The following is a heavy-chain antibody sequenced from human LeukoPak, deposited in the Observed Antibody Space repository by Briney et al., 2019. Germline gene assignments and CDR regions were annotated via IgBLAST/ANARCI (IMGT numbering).Heavy chain of an antibody. V-gene: IGHV4-34*01. J-gene: IGHJ4*02. CDR3: ARGRYDSSGYPMPPGY. D-gene: IGHD3-22*01. CDR2: INHSGST. CDR1: GVSFSGYY. Sequence: PSGTLSLTCAAYGVSFSGYYWSWIRQPPGKGLEWIGEINHSGSTNYNPSLKSRVTISLDTSKNQFFLQLIYVTAANTAVSDHARGRYDSSGYPMPPGYWGQGTLVTVSS.